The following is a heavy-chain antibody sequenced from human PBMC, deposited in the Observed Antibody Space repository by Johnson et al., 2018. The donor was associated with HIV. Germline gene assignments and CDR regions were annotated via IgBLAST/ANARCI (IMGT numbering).Heavy chain of an antibody. CDR1: GFTFSSYW. J-gene: IGHJ3*02. Sequence: VQLVESGGGLVQPGGSLRLSCAASGFTFSSYWMHWVRQAPGKGLEWVSGINWTGDNTGYAHSVKGRFTISRDNAKSSLYLQMNGLRAEDTALYYCGYISGTYPNAFDIWGQGTMVTVSS. D-gene: IGHD1-26*01. CDR2: INWTGDNT. CDR3: GYISGTYPNAFDI. V-gene: IGHV3-20*04.